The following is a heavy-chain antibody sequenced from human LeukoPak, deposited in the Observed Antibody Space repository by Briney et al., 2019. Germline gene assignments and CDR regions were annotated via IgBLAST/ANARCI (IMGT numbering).Heavy chain of an antibody. J-gene: IGHJ4*02. CDR2: ISGSGNII. CDR1: EFIFSSYE. Sequence: GGSLRLSCIASEFIFSSYEMNWVRQAPGKGLEWVSYISGSGNIIYYADSVKGRFTISRDNAKNSLYLQMNSLRVEDTAVYYCAKDRYYDSSGYLWYFDYWGQGTLVTVSS. D-gene: IGHD3-22*01. CDR3: AKDRYYDSSGYLWYFDY. V-gene: IGHV3-48*03.